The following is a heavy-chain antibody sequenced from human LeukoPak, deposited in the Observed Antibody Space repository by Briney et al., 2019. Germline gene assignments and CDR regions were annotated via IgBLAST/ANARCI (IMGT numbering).Heavy chain of an antibody. CDR2: IKQDGSEK. J-gene: IGHJ5*02. CDR3: ARAMVRGVIIPRSWFDP. Sequence: GGSLRLSCAASGFTFSSYWMSWVRQAPGKGLEWVANIKQDGSEKYYVDSVKGRFTISRDNAKNSLYLQMNSLRAEDTAVYYCARAMVRGVIIPRSWFDPWGQGTLVTVSS. V-gene: IGHV3-7*03. D-gene: IGHD3-10*01. CDR1: GFTFSSYW.